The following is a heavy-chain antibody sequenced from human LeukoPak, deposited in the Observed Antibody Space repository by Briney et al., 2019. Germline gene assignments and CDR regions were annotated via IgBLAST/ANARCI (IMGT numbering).Heavy chain of an antibody. D-gene: IGHD6-25*01. CDR2: IYSGGST. CDR1: GFTVSSNY. CDR3: ARDRTGQRLISRKEYYYMDV. J-gene: IGHJ6*03. Sequence: PGGSLRLSCAASGFTVSSNYMSWVRQAPGKGLEWVSIIYSGGSTNYAASVKSRFTISRDNSKNTLYLQMNSLRAEDTAVYYCARDRTGQRLISRKEYYYMDVWGKGTTVTIS. V-gene: IGHV3-66*01.